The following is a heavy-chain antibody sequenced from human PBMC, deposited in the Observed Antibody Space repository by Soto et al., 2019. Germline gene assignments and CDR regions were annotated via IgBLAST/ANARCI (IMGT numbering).Heavy chain of an antibody. V-gene: IGHV4-34*01. CDR2: INHSGST. D-gene: IGHD2-15*01. CDR3: AIGRRYFSGGRGNSPGQAGWYFDL. CDR1: GGSFSGYC. J-gene: IGHJ2*01. Sequence: QVQLQQRGAGLLKPSETLSLTCAVYGGSFSGYCWSWIRQPPGKGLEWIGEINHSGSTNYNPSLKSRIPTSVASTKNRTSLKMTPVTAAATAVYHCAIGRRYFSGGRGNSPGQAGWYFDLWGRGTLVTVSS.